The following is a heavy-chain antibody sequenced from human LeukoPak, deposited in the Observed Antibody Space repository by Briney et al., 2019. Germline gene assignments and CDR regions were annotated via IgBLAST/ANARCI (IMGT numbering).Heavy chain of an antibody. J-gene: IGHJ6*02. V-gene: IGHV1-69*06. CDR1: GGTFSSYA. D-gene: IGHD2-2*01. CDR2: IIPIFGTA. CDR3: ARDSHQLLPPGDERFYGMDV. Sequence: ASVKVSCKASGGTFSSYAISWVRQAPGQGLEWMGGIIPIFGTANYAQKFQGRVTITADKSTSTAYMELSRLRSEDTAVYYCARDSHQLLPPGDERFYGMDVWGQGTTVTVSS.